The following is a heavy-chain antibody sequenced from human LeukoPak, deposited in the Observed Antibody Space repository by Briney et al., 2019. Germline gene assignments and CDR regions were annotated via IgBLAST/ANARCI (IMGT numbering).Heavy chain of an antibody. CDR2: IFYSGST. V-gene: IGHV4-59*01. CDR3: ARDRGAAAGKTFDY. Sequence: SETLSLTCTISGGSISNYYWSWIRQSPKKGLEWIGCIFYSGSTNYSPSLKSRVTISVDTSKNQFSLKLTSVTAADTAVYYCARDRGAAAGKTFDYWGQGTLVTVSS. CDR1: GGSISNYY. D-gene: IGHD6-13*01. J-gene: IGHJ4*02.